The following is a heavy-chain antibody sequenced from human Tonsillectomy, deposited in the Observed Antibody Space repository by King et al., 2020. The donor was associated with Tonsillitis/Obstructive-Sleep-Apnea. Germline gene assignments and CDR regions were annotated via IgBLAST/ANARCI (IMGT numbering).Heavy chain of an antibody. D-gene: IGHD4-23*01. CDR1: GFTFSAYS. J-gene: IGHJ4*02. CDR3: ARGENYGGTYYF. Sequence: VQLVESGGGVVQPGRSLRLSCAASGFTFSAYSMHWVRQAPGRGLEWVALISYDDGSNKYYADSVKGRFTISRDNSRKMLYLQINSLRPDDTAVYYSARGENYGGTYYFWGQGTLVTVSS. V-gene: IGHV3-30*04. CDR2: ISYDDGSNK.